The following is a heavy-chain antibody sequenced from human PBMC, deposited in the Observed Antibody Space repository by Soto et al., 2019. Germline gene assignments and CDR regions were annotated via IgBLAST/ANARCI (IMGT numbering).Heavy chain of an antibody. D-gene: IGHD3-10*01. CDR3: TTRPITMIPGVIS. CDR1: GFTFNYAA. CDR2: IKSKTDGGTT. Sequence: PGGSLRLSCAASGFTFNYAAMTWVRQAPGKGLEWVGRIKSKTDGGTTDYAAPVRDRFTISRDDSKNTVYLQMNSLQTEDTGVYYCTTRPITMIPGVISWGQGTLVTVSS. J-gene: IGHJ5*02. V-gene: IGHV3-15*01.